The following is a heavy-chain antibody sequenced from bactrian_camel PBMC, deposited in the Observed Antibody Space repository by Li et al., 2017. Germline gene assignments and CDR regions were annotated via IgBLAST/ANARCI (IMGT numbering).Heavy chain of an antibody. CDR2: IDSNGRT. D-gene: IGHD1*01. CDR3: ATDLMTGRWNDPQKYRY. V-gene: IGHV3S63*01. J-gene: IGHJ4*01. Sequence: VQLVESGGGSVQAGGSLRLSCAASGYNYNSYCIAWFRQAPGKEREGVAVIDSNGRTTVVDSVKGRFTVSEDNAKNIVYLRMNDLRPEDSGMYYCATDLMTGRWNDPQKYRYWGQGTRVTVS. CDR1: GYNYNSYC.